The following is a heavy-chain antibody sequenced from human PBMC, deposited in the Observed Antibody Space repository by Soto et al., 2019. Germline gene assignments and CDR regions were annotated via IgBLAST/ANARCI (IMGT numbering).Heavy chain of an antibody. CDR1: GFTFSSYA. V-gene: IGHV3-30-3*01. CDR3: ARDIEGIVVVAYYFDY. J-gene: IGHJ4*02. CDR2: ISYDGSNK. D-gene: IGHD2-15*01. Sequence: ESVGGVVQPGRSLRLSCAASGFTFSSYAMHWVRQAPGKGLEWVAVISYDGSNKYYADSVKGRFTISRDNSKNTLYLQMNSLRAEDTAVYYCARDIEGIVVVAYYFDYWGQGTLVTVSS.